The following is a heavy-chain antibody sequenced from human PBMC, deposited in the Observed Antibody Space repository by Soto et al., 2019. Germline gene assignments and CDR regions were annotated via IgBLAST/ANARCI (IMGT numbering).Heavy chain of an antibody. CDR2: INHSGST. V-gene: IGHV4-34*01. CDR1: GGSFSGYY. CDR3: ARGEMATIRIGYFDY. D-gene: IGHD5-12*01. J-gene: IGHJ4*02. Sequence: SETLSLTCAVYGGSFSGYYWSWSRQPPGKGLEWIGEINHSGSTNYNPSLKSRVTISVDTSKNQFSLKLSSVTAADTAVYYCARGEMATIRIGYFDYWGQGTLVTVSS.